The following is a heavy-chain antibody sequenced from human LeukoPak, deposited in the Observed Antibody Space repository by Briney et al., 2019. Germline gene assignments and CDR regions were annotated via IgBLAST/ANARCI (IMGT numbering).Heavy chain of an antibody. D-gene: IGHD4-17*01. CDR1: GFTFSSYS. J-gene: IGHJ4*02. CDR3: ASSDYGAFDY. Sequence: GGSLRLSCAASGFTFSSYSMNWVRQAPGEGLEWVSYISSSSSTIYYAASVKGRFTISRDNAKNSLYLQMNSLRAEDTAVYYCASSDYGAFDYWGQGTLVTVSS. CDR2: ISSSSSTI. V-gene: IGHV3-48*01.